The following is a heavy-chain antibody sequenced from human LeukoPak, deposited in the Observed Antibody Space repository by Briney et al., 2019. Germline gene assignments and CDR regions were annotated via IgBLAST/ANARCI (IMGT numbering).Heavy chain of an antibody. D-gene: IGHD2-2*01. CDR1: GFTFSSYA. CDR2: ISYDGSNK. J-gene: IGHJ4*02. V-gene: IGHV3-30-3*01. CDR3: ARDRAGVPAAPGDY. Sequence: PGRSLRLSCAASGFTFSSYAMHWVRQAPRKGLEWVAVISYDGSNKYYADSVKGRFTISRDNSKNTLYLQMNSLRAEDTAVHYCARDRAGVPAAPGDYWGQGTLVTVSS.